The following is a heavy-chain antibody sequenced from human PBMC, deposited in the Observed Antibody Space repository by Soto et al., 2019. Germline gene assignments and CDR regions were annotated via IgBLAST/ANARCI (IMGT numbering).Heavy chain of an antibody. CDR2: INHSGRT. Sequence: QVQLQQWGAGLLKPSETLSLTCAVYGGSFSGYYWSWIRQPPGKGLEWIGEINHSGRTNYNPSLKSRVTISVDTSKNQFSLKLSSVTAADTAVYYCARVVSVPAAMGYMDVWGKGTTVTVSS. CDR1: GGSFSGYY. J-gene: IGHJ6*03. D-gene: IGHD2-2*01. CDR3: ARVVSVPAAMGYMDV. V-gene: IGHV4-34*01.